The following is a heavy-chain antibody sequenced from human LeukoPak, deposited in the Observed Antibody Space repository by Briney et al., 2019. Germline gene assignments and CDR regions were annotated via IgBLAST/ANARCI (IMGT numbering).Heavy chain of an antibody. Sequence: SETLSLTCTVSGGSISNSNYYWGWIRRPPGRGLEWIGSIYYSGNTYYKPSLKSRVTISVDTSKNQFSLKLSSVTAADTAVYYCTRRRGLEPPDYWGQGTLVTVSS. CDR2: IYYSGNT. D-gene: IGHD1-1*01. CDR1: GGSISNSNYY. V-gene: IGHV4-39*01. CDR3: TRRRGLEPPDY. J-gene: IGHJ4*02.